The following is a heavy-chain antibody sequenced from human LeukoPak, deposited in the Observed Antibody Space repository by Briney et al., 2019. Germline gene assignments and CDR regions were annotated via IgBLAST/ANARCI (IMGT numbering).Heavy chain of an antibody. Sequence: GGSLRLSCAASGFTFSSYSKNWVRQAPGKGLEWVSSISSSSSYIYYADSVKGRFTISRDNSKNTLYLQMNSLRAEDTAVYYCAKWKSIAVALGYWGQGTLVTVSS. CDR1: GFTFSSYS. J-gene: IGHJ4*02. CDR3: AKWKSIAVALGY. D-gene: IGHD6-19*01. CDR2: ISSSSSYI. V-gene: IGHV3-21*04.